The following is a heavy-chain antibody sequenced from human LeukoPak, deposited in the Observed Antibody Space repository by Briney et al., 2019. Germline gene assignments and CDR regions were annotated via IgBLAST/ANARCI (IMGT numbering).Heavy chain of an antibody. V-gene: IGHV1-69*05. D-gene: IGHD2-2*01. CDR1: GGTFSTYT. J-gene: IGHJ5*02. Sequence: GASVKVSCKASGGTFSTYTINWVRQAPGQGLEWMGRIIPIFGTANYAQKFQGRVTITTDESTSTAYMELSSLRSEDTAVYYCAEGSPYCSSTSCYVWFDPWGQGTLVTVSS. CDR2: IIPIFGTA. CDR3: AEGSPYCSSTSCYVWFDP.